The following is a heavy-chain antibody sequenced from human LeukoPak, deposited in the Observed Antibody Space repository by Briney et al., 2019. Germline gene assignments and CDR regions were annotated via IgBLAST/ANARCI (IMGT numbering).Heavy chain of an antibody. Sequence: GGSLRLSCAASGFTFSSYAMSWVRQAPGKGLEWVSAISGSGGSTYYADSVKGRFTISRDNSKNTLYLQMNSLRAEDTAVYYCESWNDVADAFDIWGQGTMVTVSS. D-gene: IGHD1-1*01. J-gene: IGHJ3*02. V-gene: IGHV3-23*01. CDR2: ISGSGGST. CDR1: GFTFSSYA. CDR3: ESWNDVADAFDI.